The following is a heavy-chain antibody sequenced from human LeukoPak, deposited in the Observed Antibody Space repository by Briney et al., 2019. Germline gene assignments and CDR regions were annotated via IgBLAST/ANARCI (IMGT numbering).Heavy chain of an antibody. CDR1: GHTFTDYH. V-gene: IGHV1-2*02. CDR3: ARGTWIQLSSLGY. Sequence: ASVKVSCKVSGHTFTDYHMHWVRQAPGQGLEWMGWINPNSGGTNYAQKFQGRVTMTRDTSISTAYMELSRLRSDDTAVYYCARGTWIQLSSLGYWGQGTLVTVSS. CDR2: INPNSGGT. J-gene: IGHJ4*02. D-gene: IGHD5-18*01.